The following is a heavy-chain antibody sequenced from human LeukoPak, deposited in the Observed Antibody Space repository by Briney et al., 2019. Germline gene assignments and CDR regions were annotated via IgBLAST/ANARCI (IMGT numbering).Heavy chain of an antibody. CDR2: IYSGGSP. D-gene: IGHD3-16*01. V-gene: IGHV3-66*01. CDR1: GFTFSSNY. Sequence: XGSLRLSCAASGFTFSSNYMSWVRQAPGKGLEWVSVIYSGGSPYYSDSVKGRFTISRDNSKNTLYLQMNSLRAEDTAVYYCARGWGHLDAFDIWGQGTMVTVSS. CDR3: ARGWGHLDAFDI. J-gene: IGHJ3*02.